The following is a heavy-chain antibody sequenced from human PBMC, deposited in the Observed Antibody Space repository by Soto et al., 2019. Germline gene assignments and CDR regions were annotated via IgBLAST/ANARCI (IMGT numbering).Heavy chain of an antibody. CDR2: IWYDGSNK. Sequence: SLRLSCAASGFTFSSYVMHWVRQAPGKGLEWVAVIWYDGSNKYYADSVKGRFTISRDNSKNTLYLQMNSLRAEDTAVYYCARDGCSSTSCYYDFWSGYQNPYYYGMDVWGQRAALTVS. CDR1: GFTFSSYV. D-gene: IGHD3-3*01. J-gene: IGHJ6*02. CDR3: ARDGCSSTSCYYDFWSGYQNPYYYGMDV. V-gene: IGHV3-33*01.